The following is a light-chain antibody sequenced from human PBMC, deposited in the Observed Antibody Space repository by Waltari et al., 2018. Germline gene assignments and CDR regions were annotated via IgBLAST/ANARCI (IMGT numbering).Light chain of an antibody. CDR1: QSILYSSNNENY. CDR3: QQYYSTPPFT. V-gene: IGKV4-1*01. J-gene: IGKJ3*01. CDR2: WAS. Sequence: DIVMTQSPDSLAVSLGERATINCKSSQSILYSSNNENYLAWYQQKPGQPPKLLIYWASTREPGVPDRFSGSGSGTDFALTITSLQAEDVAVYYCQQYYSTPPFTFGPGTKVDIK.